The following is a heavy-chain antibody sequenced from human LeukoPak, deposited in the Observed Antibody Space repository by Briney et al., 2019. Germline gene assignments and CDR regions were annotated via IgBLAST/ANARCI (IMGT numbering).Heavy chain of an antibody. CDR3: AREPFYYGSGSYPLY. CDR2: IYYSGST. V-gene: IGHV4-59*01. D-gene: IGHD3-10*01. Sequence: SETLSLTCTVSGGSISSYYWSWIRQPPGKGLEWIGYIYYSGSTNYNPSLKSRVTTSVDTSKNQFSLKLSSVTAADTAVYYCAREPFYYGSGSYPLYLGPGTLVSVSS. CDR1: GGSISSYY. J-gene: IGHJ4*02.